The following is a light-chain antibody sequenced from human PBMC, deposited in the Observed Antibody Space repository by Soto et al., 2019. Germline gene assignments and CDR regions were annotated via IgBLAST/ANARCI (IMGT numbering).Light chain of an antibody. CDR2: KAS. Sequence: DIQMTQSPSTLSASVGDRVTITCRASQTINSWLAWFQQKPGKAPSLLVYKASTLESGVPSRFSGSGSGTEFTLTISRLQPDDFATYYCQLYDSYPWTFGQGTKVEI. CDR1: QTINSW. CDR3: QLYDSYPWT. V-gene: IGKV1-5*03. J-gene: IGKJ1*01.